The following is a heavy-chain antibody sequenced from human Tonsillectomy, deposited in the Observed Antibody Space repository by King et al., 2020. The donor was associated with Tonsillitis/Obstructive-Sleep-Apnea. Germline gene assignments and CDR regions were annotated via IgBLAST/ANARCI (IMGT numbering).Heavy chain of an antibody. CDR2: IYSGDST. J-gene: IGHJ4*02. CDR1: GFTVSSNC. Sequence: VQLVESGGGLVQPGGSLRLSCAASGFTVSSNCMSWVRQAPGKGLEWVSVIYSGDSTYYADSVRGRFTISRDNSKNTLYLQMNSLRAEDTAVYYCARDRSSHRSRQNIDYWGQGTLVTVSS. V-gene: IGHV3-66*01. CDR3: ARDRSSHRSRQNIDY. D-gene: IGHD2-2*01.